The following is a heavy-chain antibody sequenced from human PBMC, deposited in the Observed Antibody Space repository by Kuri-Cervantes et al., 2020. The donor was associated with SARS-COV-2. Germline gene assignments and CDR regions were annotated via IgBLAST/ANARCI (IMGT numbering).Heavy chain of an antibody. CDR3: ATELTYSSGWYGVWDY. Sequence: ETLSLTCAASGFTFSSYWMSWVRQAPGKGLEWVSAISGSGGSTYYADSVKGRFTISRDNSKNTLYLQMNSLRAEDTAVYYCATELTYSSGWYGVWDYWGQGTLVTVSS. CDR2: ISGSGGST. J-gene: IGHJ4*02. V-gene: IGHV3-23*01. D-gene: IGHD6-19*01. CDR1: GFTFSSYW.